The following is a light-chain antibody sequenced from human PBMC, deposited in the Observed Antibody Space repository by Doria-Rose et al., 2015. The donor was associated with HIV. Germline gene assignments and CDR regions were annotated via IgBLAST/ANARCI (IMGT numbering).Light chain of an antibody. V-gene: IGKV3-20*01. Sequence: TQSPGTLSLSPGARATLSCRASQSFSSTYLAWYQQKPGQAPSLLIYDGSTRATGIPDRFSASGSGTDFTPTINRLEPEDCALYYCHQYGTSWTCGQGTKVEI. CDR2: DGS. CDR3: HQYGTSWT. J-gene: IGKJ1*01. CDR1: QSFSSTY.